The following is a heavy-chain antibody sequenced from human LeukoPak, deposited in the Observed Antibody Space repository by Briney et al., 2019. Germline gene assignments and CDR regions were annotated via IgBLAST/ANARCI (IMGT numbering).Heavy chain of an antibody. CDR1: GFTFNYAW. D-gene: IGHD1-7*01. V-gene: IGHV3-15*04. CDR3: TTDEDWNYARKDV. Sequence: GGSLRLSCAASGFTFNYAWMSWVRQVPGKGLEWVGQTVSEIDGGTTDYATPVKGRFTISRDDSKSTLYLQMNSLKIENTAVYYCTTDEDWNYARKDVWGQGATVIVSS. CDR2: TVSEIDGGTT. J-gene: IGHJ6*02.